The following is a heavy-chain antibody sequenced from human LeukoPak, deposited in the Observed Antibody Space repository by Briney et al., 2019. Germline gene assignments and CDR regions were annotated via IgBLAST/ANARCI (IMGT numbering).Heavy chain of an antibody. CDR2: INSDSSST. D-gene: IGHD2-15*01. V-gene: IGHV3-74*01. J-gene: IGHJ3*02. CDR3: TRALGATRNALDI. CDR1: EFTFSSSW. Sequence: GGSLRLSCVASEFTFSSSWMHWVRQAPGKGLVWVSRINSDSSSTNYADFVKGRFTISRDNAKNTLYLQMNSLTAEDTAVYYCTRALGATRNALDIWGQGTMVTVSS.